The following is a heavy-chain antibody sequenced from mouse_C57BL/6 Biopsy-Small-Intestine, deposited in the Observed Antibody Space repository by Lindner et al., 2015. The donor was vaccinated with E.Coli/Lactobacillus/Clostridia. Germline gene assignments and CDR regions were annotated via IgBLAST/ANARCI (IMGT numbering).Heavy chain of an antibody. J-gene: IGHJ2*01. D-gene: IGHD4-1*01. V-gene: IGHV5-17*01. CDR3: SRGTGRGFDY. CDR2: IDSGSTTI. CDR1: RFTFSDYG. Sequence: VQLQESGGGLVKPGGSLKLSCAASRFTFSDYGMHWVRQAPEKGLEWVAYIDSGSTTIYYADTLKGRFTISRDNAKNTLFLQMTSLRSEDTAMYYCSRGTGRGFDYWGQGTTLTVSS.